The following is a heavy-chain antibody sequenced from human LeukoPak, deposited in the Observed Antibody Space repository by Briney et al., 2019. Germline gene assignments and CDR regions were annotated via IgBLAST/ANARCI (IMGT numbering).Heavy chain of an antibody. CDR3: ASGAAMVIGSY. CDR1: GFTFTNYW. V-gene: IGHV3-74*01. CDR2: IKSDGSST. Sequence: PGGSLRLSCAASGFTFTNYWMHWVRQAPGKGLVWVSRIKSDGSSTTYADSVKGRFTISRDNAENTLFLQMNSLRAEDTAVYYCASGAAMVIGSYWGQGTPVTVSS. D-gene: IGHD5-18*01. J-gene: IGHJ4*02.